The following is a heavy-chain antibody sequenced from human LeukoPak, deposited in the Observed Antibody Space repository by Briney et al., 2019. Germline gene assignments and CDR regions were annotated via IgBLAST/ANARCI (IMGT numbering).Heavy chain of an antibody. CDR3: ARGPRTGRSPMDV. D-gene: IGHD7-27*01. Sequence: GGSLRLSCAASGFTLSSHAMSGVRHAPGKGREWVSDIYSGGSTYYADSVKGRFTISRDNSKNTLYLQMNSLRAEDTAVYYCARGPRTGRSPMDVWGKGTTVTVSS. CDR1: GFTLSSHA. V-gene: IGHV3-53*01. J-gene: IGHJ6*03. CDR2: IYSGGST.